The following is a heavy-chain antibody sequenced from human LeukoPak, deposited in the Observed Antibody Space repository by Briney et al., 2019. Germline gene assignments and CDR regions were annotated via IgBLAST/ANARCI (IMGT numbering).Heavy chain of an antibody. CDR3: AKHGPGGSYSHLDY. J-gene: IGHJ4*02. V-gene: IGHV3-23*01. CDR1: GFTFSDYY. D-gene: IGHD1-26*01. Sequence: PGGSLRLSCAASGFTFSDYYMSWIRQAPGKGLEWVSAISGSGGSTYYADSVKGRFTISRDNSKNTLYLQMNSLRAEDTAVYYCAKHGPGGSYSHLDYWGRGTLVTVSS. CDR2: ISGSGGST.